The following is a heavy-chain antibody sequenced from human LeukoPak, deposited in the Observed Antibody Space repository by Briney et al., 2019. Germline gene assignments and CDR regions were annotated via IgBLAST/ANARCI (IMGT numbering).Heavy chain of an antibody. D-gene: IGHD3-22*01. CDR2: MNPNSGNT. CDR1: GYTFTSYD. V-gene: IGHV1-8*03. Sequence: GASVKVSCKASGYTFTSYDINWVRQATGQGLEWMGWMNPNSGNTGYAQKFQGRVTITRDTSISTAYMELNSLRAEDTAVYYCANLDDSHYYDSSGYRERGIDYWGQGTLVTVSS. CDR3: ANLDDSHYYDSSGYRERGIDY. J-gene: IGHJ4*02.